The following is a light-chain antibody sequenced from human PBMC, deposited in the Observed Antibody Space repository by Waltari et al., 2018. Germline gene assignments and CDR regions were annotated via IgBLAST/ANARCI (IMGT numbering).Light chain of an antibody. V-gene: IGKV3-15*01. CDR1: QSISSN. CDR2: GTS. J-gene: IGKJ1*01. Sequence: EIVMTQSPATLSVSPGERATLSCRASQSISSNLAWYQQKPGQAPRLLIYGTSTRAIGIPARFSGSGSGTEFTLTISSLQSEDFAVYYCQHYNNWSGTFGQGTKVEIK. CDR3: QHYNNWSGT.